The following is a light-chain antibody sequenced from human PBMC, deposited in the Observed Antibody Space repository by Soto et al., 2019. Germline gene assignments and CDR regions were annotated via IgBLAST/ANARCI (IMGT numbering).Light chain of an antibody. V-gene: IGKV3-20*01. CDR2: GAS. CDR3: QQYGSSLTWT. Sequence: IFLEQSPGNPVFSSGGSATLSCRAIQSVSASYLIWYQQKVGQAPRLLIYGASSRATGIPVRFSGSGSGTDFTLTISRLEPEDFAVYYCQQYGSSLTWTFGQGTKVDIK. J-gene: IGKJ1*01. CDR1: QSVSASY.